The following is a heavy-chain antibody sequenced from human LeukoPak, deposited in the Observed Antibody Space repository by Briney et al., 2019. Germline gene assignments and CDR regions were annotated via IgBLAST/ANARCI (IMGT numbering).Heavy chain of an antibody. CDR3: ARTPDYYDSSGYHLGDY. J-gene: IGHJ4*02. Sequence: ASVKVSCKASGYTFTSYYMHWVRQAPGQGLEWMGIINPSGGSTNYAQKLQGRVTMTTDTSTSTAYMELRSLRSDDTAVYYCARTPDYYDSSGYHLGDYWGQGTLVTVSS. V-gene: IGHV1-46*01. CDR2: INPSGGST. CDR1: GYTFTSYY. D-gene: IGHD3-22*01.